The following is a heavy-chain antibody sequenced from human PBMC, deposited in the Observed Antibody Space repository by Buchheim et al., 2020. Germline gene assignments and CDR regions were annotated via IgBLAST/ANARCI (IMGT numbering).Heavy chain of an antibody. V-gene: IGHV3-30*04. D-gene: IGHD7-27*01. CDR1: GFTFSSHA. Sequence: QVQLVESGGGVVQPGRSLRLSCAASGFTFSSHAMHWVRQAPGKGLEWVAVISYDGSNKYYADSVKGRFTISRDNSKNTLYLQMNSLRAEDTAVYYCARDVTGDGDYWGQGTL. J-gene: IGHJ4*02. CDR3: ARDVTGDGDY. CDR2: ISYDGSNK.